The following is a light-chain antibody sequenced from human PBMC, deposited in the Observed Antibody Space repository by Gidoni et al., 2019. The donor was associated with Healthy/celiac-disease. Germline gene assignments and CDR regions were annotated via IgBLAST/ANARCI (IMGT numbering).Light chain of an antibody. CDR3: QQYNSYSAT. Sequence: DLQMTQSPSTLSASVGDRVTITCRASQSISSWLAWYQQKPGKAPKLLIYDASSLESGVPSRFSGSGSGTEFTLTISSLQTDDFATYYCQQYNSYSATFGQGTKVEIK. CDR2: DAS. V-gene: IGKV1-5*01. CDR1: QSISSW. J-gene: IGKJ1*01.